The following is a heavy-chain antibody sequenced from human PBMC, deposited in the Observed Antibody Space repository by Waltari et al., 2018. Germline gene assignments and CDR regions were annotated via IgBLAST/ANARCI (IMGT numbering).Heavy chain of an antibody. CDR2: IKQDGSEE. D-gene: IGHD2-2*02. J-gene: IGHJ3*02. V-gene: IGHV3-7*01. Sequence: EVQLVESGGGLVQPGGSLRLSGTASGLPINRQWWSWVAQGQGKGLGWVANIKQDGSEEYYVDSVKGRFTISRDNAKNSLYLQLSNLRADDTAVYYCASRYCTSDRCYSASYKAFDIWGQGTMVAVSS. CDR1: GLPINRQW. CDR3: ASRYCTSDRCYSASYKAFDI.